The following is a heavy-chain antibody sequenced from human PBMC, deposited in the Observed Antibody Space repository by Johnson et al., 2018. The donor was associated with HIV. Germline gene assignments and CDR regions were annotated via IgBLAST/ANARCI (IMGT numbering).Heavy chain of an antibody. D-gene: IGHD3-10*01. J-gene: IGHJ3*01. Sequence: QVQLVESGGGVVQPGRSLRLSCAASGFTFSSYAMHWVRQAPGKGLEWVAVISYDGSNKYYADSVKGRFTISRDNSKNALYLQMTSLRQDDTAVYSGYCTYHFGAGGGSKGTVDAWGQGTMVTVSS. CDR2: ISYDGSNK. CDR3: YCTYHFGAGGGSKGTVDA. CDR1: GFTFSSYA. V-gene: IGHV3-30-3*01.